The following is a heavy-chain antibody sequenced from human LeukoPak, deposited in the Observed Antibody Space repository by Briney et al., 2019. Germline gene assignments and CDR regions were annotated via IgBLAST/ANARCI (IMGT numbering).Heavy chain of an antibody. V-gene: IGHV1-69*05. D-gene: IGHD3-22*01. Sequence: SVKVSCKASGGTFSSYAISWVRQAPGQGLEWMGRTIPIFGTANYAQKFQGRVTITTDESTSTTCMELSSLRSEDTAVYYCARNYYDSSGYYPTTVYFDYWGQGTLVTVSS. CDR3: ARNYYDSSGYYPTTVYFDY. CDR2: TIPIFGTA. J-gene: IGHJ4*02. CDR1: GGTFSSYA.